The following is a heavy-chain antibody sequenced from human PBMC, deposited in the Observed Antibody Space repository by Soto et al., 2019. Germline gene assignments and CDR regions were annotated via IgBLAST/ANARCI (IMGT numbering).Heavy chain of an antibody. Sequence: GESLKISCNGSGHSFVTHWICWVRQMPGKGLEWMGIIYPGDSETKYSPSFQGQVTISADKSISTAYLQWSSLKASDTALYYCVSTINGYFEYWGQGTLVTVSS. CDR1: GHSFVTHW. D-gene: IGHD3-9*01. CDR3: VSTINGYFEY. J-gene: IGHJ4*02. CDR2: IYPGDSET. V-gene: IGHV5-51*01.